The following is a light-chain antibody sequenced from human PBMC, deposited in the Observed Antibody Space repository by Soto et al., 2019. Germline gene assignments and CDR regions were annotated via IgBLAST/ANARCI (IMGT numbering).Light chain of an antibody. CDR3: QQYNNSPAYT. CDR1: QSVTSRY. Sequence: EIVLTQSPGTLSLSPGERATLSCKASQSVTSRYLAWYQQKPGQAPRLLIYGASSRATGIPDRFSGSGSGTDFTLTISRLEPEDFEVYFCQQYNNSPAYTFGQGTKLEIK. CDR2: GAS. V-gene: IGKV3-20*01. J-gene: IGKJ2*01.